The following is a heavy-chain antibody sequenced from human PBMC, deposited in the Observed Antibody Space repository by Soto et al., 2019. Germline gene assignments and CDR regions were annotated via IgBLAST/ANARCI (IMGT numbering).Heavy chain of an antibody. Sequence: GGSLRLSCSASGFTFSSYAMHWVRQAPGKGLEYVSAISSNGGSTYYADSVKGRFTISRDNSKNTLYLQMNSLRAEDTAVYYCALAAGTSYFDYWGQGNLVTVSS. CDR1: GFTFSSYA. V-gene: IGHV3-64*04. CDR3: ALAAGTSYFDY. CDR2: ISSNGGST. D-gene: IGHD6-13*01. J-gene: IGHJ4*02.